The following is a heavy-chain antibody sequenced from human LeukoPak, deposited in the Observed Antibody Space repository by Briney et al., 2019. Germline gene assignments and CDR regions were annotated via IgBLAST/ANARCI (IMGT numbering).Heavy chain of an antibody. CDR2: ISPYNDNA. V-gene: IGHV1-18*01. CDR3: ARAGYCSGGSYHTGAFDI. D-gene: IGHD2-15*01. Sequence: ASVTVSFTASVYTFTIYGITWVRQAPGQGLEWMGWISPYNDNANYAQKLQGRVTMTTDTSTSTAYMELRSLRSDDTAVYYCARAGYCSGGSYHTGAFDIWGQGTMVTGSS. J-gene: IGHJ3*02. CDR1: VYTFTIYG.